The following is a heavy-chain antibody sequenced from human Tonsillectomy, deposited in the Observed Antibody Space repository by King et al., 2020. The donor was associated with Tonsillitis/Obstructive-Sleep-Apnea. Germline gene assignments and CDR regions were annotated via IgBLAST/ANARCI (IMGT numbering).Heavy chain of an antibody. CDR1: GFSLSTSGVG. CDR2: IYWDDDK. D-gene: IGHD3-22*01. Sequence: LKESGPTLVKPTQTLTLTCTFSGFSLSTSGVGVGWIRQPPGKALEWLALIYWDDDKRYSPSLKSRLTITKDTSKNQVVLTMTNMDPVDTSTYYCAPSPQWYYYYDSSGYYSVWFDPWGQGTLVTVSS. V-gene: IGHV2-5*02. J-gene: IGHJ5*02. CDR3: APSPQWYYYYDSSGYYSVWFDP.